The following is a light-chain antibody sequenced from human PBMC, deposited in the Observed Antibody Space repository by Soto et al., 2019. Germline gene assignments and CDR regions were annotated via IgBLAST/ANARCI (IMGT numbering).Light chain of an antibody. CDR2: AAS. J-gene: IGKJ4*01. CDR3: QQSYSTPGT. Sequence: DIQMTQSPSSLSASVVDRVTLTCRASQSISSYLNWYQQKPVKAPKLLIYAASSLQSGVPSRFSGSGSGTDFTLTISSLQPEDFATYYCQQSYSTPGTFGGGTKVDI. V-gene: IGKV1-39*01. CDR1: QSISSY.